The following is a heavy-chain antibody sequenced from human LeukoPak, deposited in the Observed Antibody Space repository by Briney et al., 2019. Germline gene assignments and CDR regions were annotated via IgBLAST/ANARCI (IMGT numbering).Heavy chain of an antibody. D-gene: IGHD6-19*01. CDR3: ARATQIAVAGNWFDP. Sequence: SVKVSCKASGGTFSSYAISWVRQAPGQGLEWMGGIIPIFGAANYAQKFQGRVTIAADESTSTAYMELSSLRSKDTAVYYCARATQIAVAGNWFDPWGQGTLVTVSS. CDR1: GGTFSSYA. V-gene: IGHV1-69*13. J-gene: IGHJ5*02. CDR2: IIPIFGAA.